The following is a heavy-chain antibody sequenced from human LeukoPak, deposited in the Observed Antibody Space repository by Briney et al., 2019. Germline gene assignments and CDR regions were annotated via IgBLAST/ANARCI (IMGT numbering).Heavy chain of an antibody. J-gene: IGHJ5*02. CDR1: GGSFSAYY. CDR3: APRGDIEHSYVYGKWFDP. CDR2: INHSGSS. V-gene: IGHV4-34*01. Sequence: SETLSLTCAVYGGSFSAYYWTWIRQPPGKGLEWIGEINHSGSSNYNSSLRSRVTISVGTSYKQFSLRLSSVTAADTAVYYCAPRGDIEHSYVYGKWFDPWGQGTRVTVSS. D-gene: IGHD5-18*01.